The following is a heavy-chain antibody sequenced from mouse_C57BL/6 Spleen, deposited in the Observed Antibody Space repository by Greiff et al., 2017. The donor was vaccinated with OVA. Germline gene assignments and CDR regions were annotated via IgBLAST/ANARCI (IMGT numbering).Heavy chain of an antibody. CDR1: GYTFTSYW. CDR3: ATLYYYGSSPFDY. V-gene: IGHV1-69*01. Sequence: QVQLQQPGAELVMPGASVKLSCKASGYTFTSYWMHWVKQRPGQGLEWIGEIDPSDSYTNYNQKFKGKSTLTVDKSSSTAYMQLSSLTSEDSAVYYCATLYYYGSSPFDYWGKGTTLTVSS. D-gene: IGHD1-1*01. J-gene: IGHJ2*01. CDR2: IDPSDSYT.